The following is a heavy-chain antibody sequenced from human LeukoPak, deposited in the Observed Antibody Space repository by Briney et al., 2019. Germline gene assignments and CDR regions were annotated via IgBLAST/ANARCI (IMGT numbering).Heavy chain of an antibody. V-gene: IGHV4-38-2*01. CDR1: GYSISSGYY. J-gene: IGHJ4*02. CDR3: ARLRIGYCSSTSCSPEYDY. D-gene: IGHD2-2*01. Sequence: SETLSLTCAVSGYSISSGYYWGWSRPPPGKGLEWIGMIYHSGSTYYNPSLKRRVTISVDTSKTQFSLKLSSVTAADTAVYYCARLRIGYCSSTSCSPEYDYWGQGTLVTVSS. CDR2: IYHSGST.